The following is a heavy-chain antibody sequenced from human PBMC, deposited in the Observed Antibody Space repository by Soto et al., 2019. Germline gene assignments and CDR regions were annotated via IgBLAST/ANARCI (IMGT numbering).Heavy chain of an antibody. CDR1: GYSFTSYW. D-gene: IGHD3-10*01. V-gene: IGHV5-10-1*01. J-gene: IGHJ6*02. CDR3: ARRITGDYYYYGMDV. CDR2: IDPSDSYT. Sequence: PGESLKISCKGSGYSFTSYWISWVRQMPGKGLEWMGRIDPSDSYTNYSPSFQGHVTISADESISTAYLQWSSLKASDTAMYYCARRITGDYYYYGMDVWGQRTTVTVSS.